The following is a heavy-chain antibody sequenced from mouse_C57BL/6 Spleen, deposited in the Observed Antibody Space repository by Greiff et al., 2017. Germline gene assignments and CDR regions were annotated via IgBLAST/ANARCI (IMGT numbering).Heavy chain of an antibody. Sequence: QVQLQQPGAELVRPGSSVKLSCKASGYTFTSYWMDWVRQRPGQGLEWIGNIYSSDSETHYNQKFKDKATLTVDKSSSTAYMQLSSLTSEDSAVYYCARRDYGIADWGQGTLVTVSA. CDR1: GYTFTSYW. CDR2: IYSSDSET. CDR3: ARRDYGIAD. J-gene: IGHJ3*01. V-gene: IGHV1-61*01. D-gene: IGHD1-1*01.